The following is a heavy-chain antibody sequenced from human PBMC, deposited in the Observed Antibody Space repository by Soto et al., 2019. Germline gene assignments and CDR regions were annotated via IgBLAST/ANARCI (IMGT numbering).Heavy chain of an antibody. J-gene: IGHJ4*02. CDR1: GFTFSNYA. CDR2: ISASGGST. D-gene: IGHD4-17*01. Sequence: GGSLRLSCADSGFTFSNYAMHWVRQAPGKGLEWVSGISASGGSTYYADSVKGRFTISRANSKNTLYLQMNSLRAEDTAVYYCAKDPRYGDHRFEYWGQGTLVTVSS. CDR3: AKDPRYGDHRFEY. V-gene: IGHV3-23*01.